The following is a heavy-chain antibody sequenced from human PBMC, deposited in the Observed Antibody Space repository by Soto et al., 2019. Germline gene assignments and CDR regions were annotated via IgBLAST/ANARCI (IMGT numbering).Heavy chain of an antibody. V-gene: IGHV5-10-1*01. CDR3: ARHVPIALAIPNNWFDP. CDR1: GYSFTSYW. Sequence: PGESLKISCXGSGYSFTSYWISWVRQMPGKGLEWMGRIDPSDSYTNYSPSFQGHVTISADKSISTAYLRWSSLKASDTAMYYCARHVPIALAIPNNWFDPWGQGTLVTVSS. D-gene: IGHD6-19*01. J-gene: IGHJ5*02. CDR2: IDPSDSYT.